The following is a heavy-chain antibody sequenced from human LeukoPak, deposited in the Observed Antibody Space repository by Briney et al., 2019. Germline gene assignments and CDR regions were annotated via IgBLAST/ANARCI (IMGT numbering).Heavy chain of an antibody. CDR3: ARDLYDYDILTGYYEFGY. CDR2: ISAYNGNT. J-gene: IGHJ4*02. Sequence: AAVKVSCTASGYTFTTYGITWVRQAPGQGRECMGWISAYNGNTNYAQKLQGRVTMTTDTSTSTAYMELRSLRSDDTAVYYCARDLYDYDILTGYYEFGYWGQGTLVTVSS. V-gene: IGHV1-18*04. CDR1: GYTFTTYG. D-gene: IGHD3-9*01.